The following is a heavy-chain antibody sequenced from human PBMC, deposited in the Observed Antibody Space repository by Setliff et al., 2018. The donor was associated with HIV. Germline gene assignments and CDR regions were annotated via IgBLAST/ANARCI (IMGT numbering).Heavy chain of an antibody. CDR2: INNDGSSA. CDR3: ARAVGPGDIHF. J-gene: IGHJ4*02. D-gene: IGHD3-10*01. V-gene: IGHV3-74*01. CDR1: GFTLSNFW. Sequence: QPGGSLRLSCAVSGFTLSNFWMHWVRQAPGKGLVWVSRINNDGSSATYADSVQGRFTISSDNAKNTLYLQMNSLRAEDTAVYYCARAVGPGDIHFWGQGTLVTVSS.